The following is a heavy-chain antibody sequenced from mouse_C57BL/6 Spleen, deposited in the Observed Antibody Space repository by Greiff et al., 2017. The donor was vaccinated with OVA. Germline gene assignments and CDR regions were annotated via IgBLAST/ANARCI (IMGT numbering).Heavy chain of an antibody. J-gene: IGHJ2*01. V-gene: IGHV1-55*01. Sequence: VKLQQPGAELVKPGASVKMSCKASGYTFTSYWITWVKQRPGQGLEWIGDIYPGSGSTNYNEKFKSKATLTVDTSSSTAYMQLSSLTSEDSAVYYCAREKGQLRLRDFDYWGQGTTLTVSS. CDR2: IYPGSGST. CDR3: AREKGQLRLRDFDY. D-gene: IGHD3-2*02. CDR1: GYTFTSYW.